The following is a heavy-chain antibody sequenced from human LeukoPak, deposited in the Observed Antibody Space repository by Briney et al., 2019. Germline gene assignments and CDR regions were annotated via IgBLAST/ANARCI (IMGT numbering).Heavy chain of an antibody. D-gene: IGHD6-13*01. Sequence: GGSLRLSCAASGFTFSSYGMNWVRQAPGKGLEWVSSISGSGGNTYYADSVKGRFTISRDNSKNTLYLLMNSLRGEDTAIYYCAQGGGSNYYYYMDVWGKGTTVTFSS. CDR1: GFTFSSYG. CDR2: ISGSGGNT. V-gene: IGHV3-23*01. J-gene: IGHJ6*03. CDR3: AQGGGSNYYYYMDV.